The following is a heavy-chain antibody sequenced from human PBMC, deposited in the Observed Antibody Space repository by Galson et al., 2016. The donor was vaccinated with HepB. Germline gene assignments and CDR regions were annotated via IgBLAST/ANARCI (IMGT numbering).Heavy chain of an antibody. CDR3: ARPRGSIAARTSFDY. CDR1: GGTFSSYA. Sequence: SVKVSCKASGGTFSSYAISWVRQAPGQGLEWMGGIIPILGIANYAQKFQGRVTITADKSTSTAYMELSSLRSEDTAVYHCARPRGSIAARTSFDYWGQGTLVTVSS. CDR2: IIPILGIA. D-gene: IGHD6-6*01. J-gene: IGHJ4*02. V-gene: IGHV1-69*10.